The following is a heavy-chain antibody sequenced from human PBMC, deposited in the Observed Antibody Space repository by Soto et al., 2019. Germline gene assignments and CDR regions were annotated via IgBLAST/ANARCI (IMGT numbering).Heavy chain of an antibody. J-gene: IGHJ6*02. CDR2: ISGSGGST. D-gene: IGHD2-15*01. CDR1: GFTFSSYA. V-gene: IGHV3-23*01. Sequence: PGGSLRLSCAASGFTFSSYAMSWVRQAPGKGLEWVSAISGSGGSTYYADSVKGRFTISRDNAKNSLYLQMNSLRDEDTAVYYCARCSGNSCYSYGVDVWGQGATVTVSS. CDR3: ARCSGNSCYSYGVDV.